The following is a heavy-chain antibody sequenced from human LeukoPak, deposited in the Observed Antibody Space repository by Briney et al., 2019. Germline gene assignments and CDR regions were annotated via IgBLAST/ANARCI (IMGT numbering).Heavy chain of an antibody. Sequence: ASVKVSCKASGGTFSSYAISWVRQAPGQGLEWMGWINTNTGNPTYAQGFTGRFVFSLDTSVSTAYLQISSLKAEDTAVYYCARDAYSGSPPVWFDPWGQGTLVTVSS. CDR3: ARDAYSGSPPVWFDP. CDR1: GGTFSSYA. D-gene: IGHD6-13*01. J-gene: IGHJ5*02. CDR2: INTNTGNP. V-gene: IGHV7-4-1*02.